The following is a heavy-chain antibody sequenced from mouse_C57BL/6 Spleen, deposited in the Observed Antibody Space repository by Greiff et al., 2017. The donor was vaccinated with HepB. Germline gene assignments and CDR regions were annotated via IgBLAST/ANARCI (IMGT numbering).Heavy chain of an antibody. Sequence: VKLQQPGAELVMPGASVKLSCKASGYTFTSYWMHWVKQRPGQGLEWIGEIDPSDSYTNYNQKFKGKSTLTVDKSSSTAYMQLSSLTSEDSAVYYCARVDTYYFDYWGQGTTLTVSS. CDR1: GYTFTSYW. J-gene: IGHJ2*01. V-gene: IGHV1-69*01. CDR2: IDPSDSYT. D-gene: IGHD5-1-1*01. CDR3: ARVDTYYFDY.